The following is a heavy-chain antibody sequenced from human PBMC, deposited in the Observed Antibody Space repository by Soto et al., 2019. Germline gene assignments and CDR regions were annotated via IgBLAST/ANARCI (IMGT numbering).Heavy chain of an antibody. CDR3: ARDYRPHLTDSGMDV. V-gene: IGHV4-59*01. J-gene: IGHJ6*02. CDR2: IYYSGST. Sequence: SETLSLPCTVSGGSISSYYWSWIRQPPGKGLEWIGYIYYSGSTNYNPSLKSRVTISVDTSKNQFSLKLSSVTAADTAVHYCARDYRPHLTDSGMDVWGQGTRVTVSS. CDR1: GGSISSYY. D-gene: IGHD3-3*01.